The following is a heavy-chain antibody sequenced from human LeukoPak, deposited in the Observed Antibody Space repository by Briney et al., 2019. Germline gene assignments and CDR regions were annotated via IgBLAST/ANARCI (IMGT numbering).Heavy chain of an antibody. J-gene: IGHJ4*02. CDR1: GGSISSFY. Sequence: SETLSLTCTVSGGSISSFYWSWIRQPPGKGLEWIGYIYYSGSTNYNPSLKSRVTISVDTSKNQFSLRLTSVTAADTAVYYCARLSSGSSSWYDIDYWGQGTLVTVSS. D-gene: IGHD6-13*01. CDR2: IYYSGST. V-gene: IGHV4-59*08. CDR3: ARLSSGSSSWYDIDY.